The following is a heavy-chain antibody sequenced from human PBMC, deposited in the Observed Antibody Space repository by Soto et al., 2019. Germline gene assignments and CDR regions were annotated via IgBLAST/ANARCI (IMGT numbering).Heavy chain of an antibody. CDR3: ARALPPVDY. V-gene: IGHV1-18*01. CDR2: ISAYNGNT. CDR1: GYTFSSYF. Sequence: QVQLVQSGAEVKKPGASVKVSCKASGYTFSSYFISWVRQAPGQGLEWMGWISAYNGNTNYAQNLQGRVTMTTDTSPSTAYTELRSLRSDDTAVYSCARALPPVDYWGQGTLVTVSS. J-gene: IGHJ4*02.